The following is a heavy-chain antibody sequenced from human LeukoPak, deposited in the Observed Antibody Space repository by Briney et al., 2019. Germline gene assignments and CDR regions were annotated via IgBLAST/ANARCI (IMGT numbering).Heavy chain of an antibody. J-gene: IGHJ4*02. D-gene: IGHD3-10*01. CDR2: ISSSGTT. CDR3: AREGGSYRPLDY. V-gene: IGHV4-59*12. CDR1: GGSINSYY. Sequence: SETLSLTCTVSGGSINSYYWIWIRQPPGKSLEWIGHISSSGTTNYNYSLKSRVTISVDTSKNQFSLKLNSVTAADTAVYYCAREGGSYRPLDYSGQGTLVTVSS.